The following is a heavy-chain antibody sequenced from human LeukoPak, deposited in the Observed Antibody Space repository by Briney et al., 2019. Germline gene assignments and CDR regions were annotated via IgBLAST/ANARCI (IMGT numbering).Heavy chain of an antibody. CDR3: ARVYSSSWYRAFDI. Sequence: GGSLRLSCAASGFTFSSYWMHWVRQAPGKGLVWVSRINTDDSSTIYADSVKGRFTISRDSSKNTLYLQMNSLRAEDTAVYYCARVYSSSWYRAFDIWGQGTMVTVSS. CDR1: GFTFSSYW. D-gene: IGHD6-13*01. CDR2: INTDDSST. J-gene: IGHJ3*02. V-gene: IGHV3-74*01.